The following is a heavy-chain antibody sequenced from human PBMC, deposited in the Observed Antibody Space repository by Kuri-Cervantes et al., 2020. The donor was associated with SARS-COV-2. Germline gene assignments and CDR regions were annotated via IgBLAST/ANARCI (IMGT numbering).Heavy chain of an antibody. J-gene: IGHJ4*02. CDR1: GFTFSSYG. V-gene: IGHV3-33*05. Sequence: GESLKISCAASGFTFSSYGMHWVRQAPGKGLEWVAVISYDGSNKYYADSVKGRFTISRDNSKSTLYLQMNSLRAEDTAVYYCATEGGIDDPFDYWGQGTLVTVSS. D-gene: IGHD3-3*01. CDR2: ISYDGSNK. CDR3: ATEGGIDDPFDY.